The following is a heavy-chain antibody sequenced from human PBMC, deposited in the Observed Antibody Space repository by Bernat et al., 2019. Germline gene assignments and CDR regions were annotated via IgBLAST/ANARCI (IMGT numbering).Heavy chain of an antibody. CDR3: AKCSGSYVVDGMDV. Sequence: QVQLVESGGGVVQPGRSLRLSCAASGFTFSSYAMHWVRQAPGKGLEWVAVISYDGSNKYYADSVKGRFTISRDNSKNTLYLQMNSLRAEDTAVYYCAKCSGSYVVDGMDVWGQGTTVTVSS. V-gene: IGHV3-30*01. CDR1: GFTFSSYA. CDR2: ISYDGSNK. J-gene: IGHJ6*02. D-gene: IGHD3-10*02.